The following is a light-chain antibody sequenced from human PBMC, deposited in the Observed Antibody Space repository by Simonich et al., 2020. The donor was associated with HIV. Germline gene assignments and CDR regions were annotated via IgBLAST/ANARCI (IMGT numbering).Light chain of an antibody. CDR1: QSVLYNSNNKNY. J-gene: IGKJ3*01. CDR3: QQYYSTPLT. V-gene: IGKV4-1*01. CDR2: WAS. Sequence: DIVMTQSPDSLAVSLGERATINCKSSQSVLYNSNNKNYLVWYQQKPGQPPKLLIYWASTRESGVPDRFSGSGSGTDFTLTISSLQAEDVAVYYCQQYYSTPLTFGPGTKVKI.